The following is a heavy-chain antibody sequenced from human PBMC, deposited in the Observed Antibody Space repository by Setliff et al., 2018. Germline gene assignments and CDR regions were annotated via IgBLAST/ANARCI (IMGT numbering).Heavy chain of an antibody. Sequence: LSLTCTVSGGSISSSSYYWGWIRQPPGKGLEWIGSIYYSGSTYYTPSLKSRVTISVDTSKNQFSLKLSSVTAADTAVYYCARHHRGVIISWFDPWGQGTLVTVSS. J-gene: IGHJ5*02. CDR1: GGSISSSSYY. CDR2: IYYSGST. D-gene: IGHD3-10*01. V-gene: IGHV4-39*01. CDR3: ARHHRGVIISWFDP.